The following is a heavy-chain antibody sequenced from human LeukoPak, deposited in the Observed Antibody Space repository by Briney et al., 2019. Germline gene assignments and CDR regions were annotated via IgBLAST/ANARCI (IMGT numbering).Heavy chain of an antibody. CDR1: GFTFSSYA. Sequence: GSLRLSCAASGFTFSSYAMHWVRQAPGKGLEWVAVISYDGSNKYYADSVKGRFTISRDNSKNTLYLQMNSLRAEDTAVYYCAREEEYDFWSGSRAFDIWGQGTMVTVSS. CDR2: ISYDGSNK. V-gene: IGHV3-30*04. CDR3: AREEEYDFWSGSRAFDI. J-gene: IGHJ3*02. D-gene: IGHD3-3*01.